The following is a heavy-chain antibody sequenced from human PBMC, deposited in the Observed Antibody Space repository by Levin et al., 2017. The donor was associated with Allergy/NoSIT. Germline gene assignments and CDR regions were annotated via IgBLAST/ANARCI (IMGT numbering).Heavy chain of an antibody. D-gene: IGHD6-13*01. V-gene: IGHV1-2*02. J-gene: IGHJ6*02. CDR3: AREIAAAATSHFYGLDV. Sequence: ASVKVSCKASGCTFTGQYMYWVRQAPGQGLELMGWINPNSGGTNYVQKFQGRVTMTRDTSISTLYMELRRLRSDDTAVYYCAREIAAAATSHFYGLDVWGQGTTVTVSS. CDR2: INPNSGGT. CDR1: GCTFTGQY.